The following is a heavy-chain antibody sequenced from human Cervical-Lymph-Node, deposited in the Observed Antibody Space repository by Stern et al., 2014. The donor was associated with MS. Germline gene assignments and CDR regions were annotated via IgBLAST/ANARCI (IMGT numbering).Heavy chain of an antibody. CDR3: ARTWLENTFDR. CDR2: VSRCADTT. D-gene: IGHD5-12*01. Sequence: EMKLGESGGGLVQPGGSLRLSCDTSGFPFSTYGMSWVRQAPGKGLEWVAFVSRCADTTHYADSVEGRFTISRDKAGSSLYLQMNSLRDEDTAIYYCARTWLENTFDRWGQGTLVTVSS. J-gene: IGHJ4*02. CDR1: GFPFSTYG. V-gene: IGHV3-48*02.